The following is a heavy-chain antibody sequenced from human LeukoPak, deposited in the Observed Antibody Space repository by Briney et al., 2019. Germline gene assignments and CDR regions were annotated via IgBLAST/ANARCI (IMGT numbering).Heavy chain of an antibody. D-gene: IGHD6-13*01. Sequence: GGSLRLSCAASGFTFSNYAMSWVRQAPGKGLDWVSAISGSGGSTSYADSVKGRFTISRDNSKNTLYLQMNSLRADDTAVYYCAKDLIAAASWGQGTQVTVSS. CDR2: ISGSGGST. CDR1: GFTFSNYA. V-gene: IGHV3-23*01. CDR3: AKDLIAAAS. J-gene: IGHJ5*02.